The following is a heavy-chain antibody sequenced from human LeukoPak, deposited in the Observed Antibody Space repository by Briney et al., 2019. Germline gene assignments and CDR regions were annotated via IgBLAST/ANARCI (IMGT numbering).Heavy chain of an antibody. CDR1: GYTFTSYG. CDR3: AREVPTTSYDILTGYYNPNFDY. CDR2: ISAYNGNT. J-gene: IGHJ4*02. V-gene: IGHV1-18*01. Sequence: GASVKVSCKASGYTFTSYGISWVRQAPGQGLEWMGWISAYNGNTNYAQKLQSRVTMTKDRSTSTAYMELRSLRSDDTAVYYCAREVPTTSYDILTGYYNPNFDYWGQGTLVTVSS. D-gene: IGHD3-9*01.